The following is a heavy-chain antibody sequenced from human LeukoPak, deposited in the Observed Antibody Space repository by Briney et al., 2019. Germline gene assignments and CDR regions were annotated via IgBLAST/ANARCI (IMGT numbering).Heavy chain of an antibody. CDR1: GGSISSYY. CDR3: ARHGYSYGYYFSGGDWFDP. D-gene: IGHD5-18*01. J-gene: IGHJ5*02. V-gene: IGHV4-59*08. Sequence: SQTLSLTCTVSGGSISSYYWSWIRQPPGKGLEWIGYIYYSGSTNYNPSLKSRVTISVDTSKNQFSLRLSSATAADTAVYYCARHGYSYGYYFSGGDWFDPWGQGTLVTVSS. CDR2: IYYSGST.